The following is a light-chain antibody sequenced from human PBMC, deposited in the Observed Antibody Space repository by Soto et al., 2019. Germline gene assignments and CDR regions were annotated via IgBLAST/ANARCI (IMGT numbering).Light chain of an antibody. V-gene: IGLV2-23*02. CDR1: SSDVGSYNL. CDR3: CSYAGSSSV. CDR2: EVS. Sequence: QSVLTQPASVSGAAGQAITISCTGTSSDVGSYNLVSWYQQHPGKAPKLMIYEVSKRPSGVSNRFSGSKSGNTASLTISGLQAEDEADYYCCSYAGSSSVFGTGTKVTVL. J-gene: IGLJ1*01.